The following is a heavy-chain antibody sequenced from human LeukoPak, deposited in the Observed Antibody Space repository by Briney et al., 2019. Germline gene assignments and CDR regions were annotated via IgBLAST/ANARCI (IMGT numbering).Heavy chain of an antibody. J-gene: IGHJ4*02. CDR3: TTRLRWCGTANLDY. D-gene: IGHD3-10*01. CDR2: IKSKTDARTT. CDR1: GFTFSNAW. Sequence: GGSLRLSCAASGFTFSNAWMSWVRQPPGKGLEWVGRIKSKTDARTTDYAAPVQGRFTIARDDSKNTLYLQMNSLKTEDTAVYYCTTRLRWCGTANLDYWGRGTLVTVSS. V-gene: IGHV3-15*01.